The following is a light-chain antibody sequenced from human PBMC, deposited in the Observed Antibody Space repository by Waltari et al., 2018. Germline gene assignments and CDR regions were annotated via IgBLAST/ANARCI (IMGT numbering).Light chain of an antibody. V-gene: IGLV1-51*01. CDR3: GAWDDAQSAVV. CDR2: DNN. Sequence: QSVLTQPPSVSAAPGQKVTIPFSGSGSNLGRTYLCWYQQFPGTAPKLLIYDNNKRPSGIPDRFSGSKSGTSATLGITGLQTGDEADYYCGAWDDAQSAVVFGGGTKLTVL. J-gene: IGLJ2*01. CDR1: GSNLGRTY.